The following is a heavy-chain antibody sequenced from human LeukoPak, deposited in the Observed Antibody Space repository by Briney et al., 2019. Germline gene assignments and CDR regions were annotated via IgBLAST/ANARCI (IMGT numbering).Heavy chain of an antibody. D-gene: IGHD3-10*01. CDR1: GFTFNNAW. CDR2: IKTNIDGETT. J-gene: IGHJ4*02. CDR3: TTGPSGYDYSSDY. Sequence: GGSLRLSCAASGFTFNNAWMNWVRRAPGKGLEWVGRIKTNIDGETTDYAAPLKGRLTISRDDSKNTLYLQMNSLKTEDTAVYYCTTGPSGYDYSSDYWGQGTLVTVSS. V-gene: IGHV3-15*01.